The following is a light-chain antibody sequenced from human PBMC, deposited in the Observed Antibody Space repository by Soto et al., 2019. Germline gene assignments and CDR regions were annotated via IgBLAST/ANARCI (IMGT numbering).Light chain of an antibody. CDR2: GAS. Sequence: EIVLTQSPGTLSLSPGERATLSCRASQSVTSNYLAWYQQKPGQAPGLLIYGASSRATGIPDRFSGSGSGTDFTLTISRLEPEDFAVYYGQQYASSPATFGQGTKLEIK. CDR3: QQYASSPAT. J-gene: IGKJ2*01. V-gene: IGKV3-20*01. CDR1: QSVTSNY.